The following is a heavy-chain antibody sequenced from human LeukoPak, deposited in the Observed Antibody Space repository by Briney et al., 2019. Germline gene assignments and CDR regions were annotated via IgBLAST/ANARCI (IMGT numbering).Heavy chain of an antibody. CDR1: GDSISSGDYY. CDR2: ISSSGST. V-gene: IGHV4-61*02. D-gene: IGHD4-17*01. J-gene: IGHJ5*02. Sequence: PSQTLSLTCTVSGDSISSGDYYWSWIRQPAGKGLEWIGRISSSGSTNYNPSLKSRVTISVDTSKNQFSLKLSSVTAADTAVYYCARTSDYAGPSDPWGQGTLVTVSS. CDR3: ARTSDYAGPSDP.